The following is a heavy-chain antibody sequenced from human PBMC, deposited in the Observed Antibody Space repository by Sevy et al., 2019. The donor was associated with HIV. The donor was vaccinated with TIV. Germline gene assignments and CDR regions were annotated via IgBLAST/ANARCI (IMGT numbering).Heavy chain of an antibody. CDR3: ARGDMTTVIKKYYYYGMDV. CDR1: GFTVSSNY. D-gene: IGHD4-17*01. V-gene: IGHV3-53*01. Sequence: GGSLRLSCAASGFTVSSNYMSWVRQAPGKGLEWVSVIYSGGSIYYADSVKGRFTISRDNSKNTLYLQMNSLRAEDTAVYYCARGDMTTVIKKYYYYGMDVWGQGTTVTVSS. CDR2: IYSGGSI. J-gene: IGHJ6*02.